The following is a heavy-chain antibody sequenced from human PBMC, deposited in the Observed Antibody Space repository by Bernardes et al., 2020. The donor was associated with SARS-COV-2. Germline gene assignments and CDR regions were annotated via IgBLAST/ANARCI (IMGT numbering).Heavy chain of an antibody. D-gene: IGHD2-15*01. CDR2: IYFSGHP. CDR1: GDSITGPNYY. CDR3: ARERREDGNAVLDS. V-gene: IGHV4-31*03. J-gene: IGHJ4*02. Sequence: SETLSLTCTVSGDSITGPNYYWTWIRQVPGKGLEWIGYIYFSGHPDYNPSLKSRVAILVDTSKNQFSLRLNSVTAADTAIYYCARERREDGNAVLDSWGQGTLVTVSS.